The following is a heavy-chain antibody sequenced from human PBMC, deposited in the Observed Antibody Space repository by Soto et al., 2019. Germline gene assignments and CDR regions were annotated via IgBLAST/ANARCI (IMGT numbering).Heavy chain of an antibody. J-gene: IGHJ3*02. CDR2: INSDGSST. Sequence: PGGSLRLSCAASGFTFSSYWMHWVRQAPGKGLVWVSRINSDGSSTSYADSVKGRFTISRDNAKNTLYPQMNSLRAEDTAVYYCVGYYYDSSGYWHPRHDAFDIWGQGTMVTVSS. CDR3: VGYYYDSSGYWHPRHDAFDI. V-gene: IGHV3-74*01. D-gene: IGHD3-22*01. CDR1: GFTFSSYW.